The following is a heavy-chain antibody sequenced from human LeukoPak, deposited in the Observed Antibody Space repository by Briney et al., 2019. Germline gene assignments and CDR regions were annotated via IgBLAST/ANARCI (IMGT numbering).Heavy chain of an antibody. CDR3: ARGGVHHGFDY. V-gene: IGHV3-48*01. Sequence: GGSLRLSCAASGFTFSSYTMNWVRQAPGKGLEWVSYISSSGSTIYYADSVKGRFTISRDNAKNSLYLQMNSLGVEDTAVYYCARGGVHHGFDYWGQGTLVTVSS. CDR2: ISSSGSTI. D-gene: IGHD1-14*01. CDR1: GFTFSSYT. J-gene: IGHJ4*02.